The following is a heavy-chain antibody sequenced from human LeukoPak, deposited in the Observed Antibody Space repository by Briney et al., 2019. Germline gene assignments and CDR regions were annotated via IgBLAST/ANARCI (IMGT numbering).Heavy chain of an antibody. J-gene: IGHJ4*02. CDR2: INPNSGGT. D-gene: IGHD3-22*01. CDR1: GYTFTGYY. V-gene: IGHV1-2*02. Sequence: ASVKVSCKASGYTFTGYYMHWVRQAPGQGLEWMGWINPNSGGTNYAQKFQGRVTMTRDTSISTAYMELSRLRSDDTAVYYCARAESSGYYYFDYWGQGTLVTVSS. CDR3: ARAESSGYYYFDY.